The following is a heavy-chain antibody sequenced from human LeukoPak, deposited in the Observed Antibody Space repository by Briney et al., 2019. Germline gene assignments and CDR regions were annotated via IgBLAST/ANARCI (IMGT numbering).Heavy chain of an antibody. CDR2: IYSGGST. CDR3: AVYDSSIDLLH. V-gene: IGHV3-53*04. CDR1: GFTVSSNY. D-gene: IGHD3-22*01. J-gene: IGHJ1*01. Sequence: GGSLRLSCAASGFTVSSNYMSWVRQAPGKGLEWVSVIYSGGSTCYADSVKGRFTISRHNSKNTLYLQMNSLRAEDTAVYYCAVYDSSIDLLHWGQGTLVTVSS.